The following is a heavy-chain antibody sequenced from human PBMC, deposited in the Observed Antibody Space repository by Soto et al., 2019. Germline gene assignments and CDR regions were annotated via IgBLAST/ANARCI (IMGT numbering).Heavy chain of an antibody. CDR3: ASATGDGSPYWYFDL. CDR2: IYYSGST. CDR1: GGSISSYY. J-gene: IGHJ2*01. D-gene: IGHD7-27*01. Sequence: SETLSLTCTVSGGSISSYYWSWIRQPPGKGLEWIGYIYYSGSTNYNPSLKSRVTISVDTSKNQFSLKLSSVTAADTAVYYCASATGDGSPYWYFDLWGRGTLVTVSS. V-gene: IGHV4-59*01.